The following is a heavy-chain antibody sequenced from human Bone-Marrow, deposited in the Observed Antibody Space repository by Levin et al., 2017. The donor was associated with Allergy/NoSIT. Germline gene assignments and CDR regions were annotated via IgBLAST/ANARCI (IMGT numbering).Heavy chain of an antibody. CDR1: GFTVSSNY. D-gene: IGHD6-19*01. CDR2: IYSGGST. V-gene: IGHV3-53*01. CDR3: ARTYSSGWYVGDYFDY. Sequence: GGSPRLSCAASGFTVSSNYMSWVRQAPGKGLEWVSVIYSGGSTYYADSVKGRFTISRDNSKNTLYLQMNSLRAEDTAVYYCARTYSSGWYVGDYFDYWGQGTLVTVSS. J-gene: IGHJ4*02.